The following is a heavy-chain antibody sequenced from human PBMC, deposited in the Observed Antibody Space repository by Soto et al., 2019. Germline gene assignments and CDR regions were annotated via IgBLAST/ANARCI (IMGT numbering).Heavy chain of an antibody. CDR3: ARDLLSGANYYAY. CDR2: ISGGSDFI. D-gene: IGHD6-19*01. V-gene: IGHV3-21*01. Sequence: ESGGGLVKPGGSLRLSCEASGFAFSHFAMNWVRQAPGRGLEWVSSISGGSDFIYYTDSVKGRFTISRDNAKNTLYLQMTGLGGDDTAVYYCARDLLSGANYYAYWGQGTLVTVSS. J-gene: IGHJ4*02. CDR1: GFAFSHFA.